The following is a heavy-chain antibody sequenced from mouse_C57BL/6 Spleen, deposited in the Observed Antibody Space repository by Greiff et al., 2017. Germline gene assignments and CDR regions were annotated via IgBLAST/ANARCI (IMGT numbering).Heavy chain of an antibody. J-gene: IGHJ1*03. CDR3: ARGITTVVAPNWYFDV. CDR2: IYPGSGST. D-gene: IGHD1-1*01. V-gene: IGHV1-55*01. Sequence: QVQLQQPGAELVKPGASVKMSCKASGYTFTSYWITWVKQRPGQGLEWIGDIYPGSGSTNYNEKFKSKATLTVDTSSSTAYMQLSSLTSEDSAVDYCARGITTVVAPNWYFDVWGTGTTVTVSS. CDR1: GYTFTSYW.